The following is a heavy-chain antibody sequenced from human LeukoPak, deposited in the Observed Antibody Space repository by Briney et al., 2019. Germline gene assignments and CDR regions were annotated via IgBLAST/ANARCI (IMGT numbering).Heavy chain of an antibody. V-gene: IGHV1-2*02. Sequence: ASVKVSCKASAYTFTGYYMHWVRQAPGQGLEWMGWIYPNSGGTNYAQKFQGRVTMTRDTSISTAYMELSRLRSDDTAVYYCARVLRQYQLLLGYWGQGTLVTVSS. J-gene: IGHJ4*02. D-gene: IGHD2-2*01. CDR3: ARVLRQYQLLLGY. CDR1: AYTFTGYY. CDR2: IYPNSGGT.